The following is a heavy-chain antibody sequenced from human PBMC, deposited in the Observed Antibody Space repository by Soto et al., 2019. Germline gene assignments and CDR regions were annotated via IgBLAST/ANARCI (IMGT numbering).Heavy chain of an antibody. CDR2: IYHSGST. Sequence: SETLSLTCAVSGGSISSSNWWSWVRQPPGKGLEWIGEIYHSGSTNYNPSLKSRVTISVDKSKNQFSLKLSSVTAADTAVYYCARVNFLCFFVSGGGLNWFAFWGQGTLVPVSS. V-gene: IGHV4-4*02. J-gene: IGHJ5*01. CDR1: GGSISSSNW. CDR3: ARVNFLCFFVSGGGLNWFAF. D-gene: IGHD2-15*01.